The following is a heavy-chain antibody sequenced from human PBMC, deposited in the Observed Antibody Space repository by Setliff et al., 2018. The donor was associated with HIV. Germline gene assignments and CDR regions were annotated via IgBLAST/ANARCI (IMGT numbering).Heavy chain of an antibody. D-gene: IGHD6-13*01. CDR2: MNPNSGNT. Sequence: ASVKVSCKASGHTFTSYDINWVRQATGRGLEWMGWMNPNSGNTGYAQKFQGRVTMTRNTSISTAYMELSSLRPEDSAVYYCASSWSRVPYYGLDVWGQGTTVTVSS. V-gene: IGHV1-8*01. CDR3: ASSWSRVPYYGLDV. CDR1: GHTFTSYD. J-gene: IGHJ6*02.